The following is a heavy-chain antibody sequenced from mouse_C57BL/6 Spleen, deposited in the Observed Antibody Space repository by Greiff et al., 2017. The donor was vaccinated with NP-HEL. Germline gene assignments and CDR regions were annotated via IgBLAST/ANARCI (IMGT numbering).Heavy chain of an antibody. Sequence: EVKLQESGGGLVKPGGSLKLSCAASGFTFSSYAMSWVRQTPEKRLEWVATISDGGSYTYYPDNVKGRFTISRDNAKNNLYLQMSHLKSEDTAMYYCARDLQLGRGYWGQGTTLTVSS. V-gene: IGHV5-4*01. CDR2: ISDGGSYT. CDR3: ARDLQLGRGY. D-gene: IGHD4-1*02. CDR1: GFTFSSYA. J-gene: IGHJ2*01.